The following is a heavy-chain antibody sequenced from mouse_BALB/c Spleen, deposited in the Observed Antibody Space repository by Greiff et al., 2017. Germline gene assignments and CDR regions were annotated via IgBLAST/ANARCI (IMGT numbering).Heavy chain of an antibody. CDR3: ARGGYYGSSYVMDY. CDR2: ISSGGSYT. Sequence: EVMLVESGGGLVKPGGSLKLSCAASGFTFSSYAMSWVRQSPEKRLEWVAEISSGGSYTYYPDTVTGRFTISRDNAKNTLYLEMSSLRSEDTAMYYCARGGYYGSSYVMDYWGQGTSVTVSS. J-gene: IGHJ4*01. CDR1: GFTFSSYA. D-gene: IGHD1-1*01. V-gene: IGHV5-9-4*01.